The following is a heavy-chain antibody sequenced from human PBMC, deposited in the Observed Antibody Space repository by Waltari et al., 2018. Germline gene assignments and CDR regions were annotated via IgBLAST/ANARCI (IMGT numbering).Heavy chain of an antibody. CDR3: AKDAYGGNSVFDY. D-gene: IGHD2-21*02. Sequence: EVQLLESGGGLVQPGGSLRLSCSASGLTFSSYAMSWVRQAPGKGLEGVSAISGSGGSTYYADSVKGRFTISRDNSKNTLYLQMNSRRAEDTAVYYCAKDAYGGNSVFDYWGQGTLVTVSS. CDR1: GLTFSSYA. J-gene: IGHJ4*02. V-gene: IGHV3-23*01. CDR2: ISGSGGST.